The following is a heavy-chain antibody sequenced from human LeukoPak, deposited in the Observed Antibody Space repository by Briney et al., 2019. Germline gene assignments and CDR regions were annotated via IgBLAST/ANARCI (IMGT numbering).Heavy chain of an antibody. Sequence: GASVKVSCKASGGTFSSYAISWVRQAPGQGLEWMGGIIPIFGTANYAQKFQGRVTITADESTSTAYMELSSLRSEDTAVYYCARSGGYYVYYGMDVWGQGTTVTVSS. CDR2: IIPIFGTA. D-gene: IGHD3-22*01. CDR1: GGTFSSYA. CDR3: ARSGGYYVYYGMDV. J-gene: IGHJ6*02. V-gene: IGHV1-69*13.